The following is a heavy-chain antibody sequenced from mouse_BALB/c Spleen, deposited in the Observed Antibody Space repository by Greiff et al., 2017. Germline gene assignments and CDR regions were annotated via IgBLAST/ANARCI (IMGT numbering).Heavy chain of an antibody. D-gene: IGHD2-10*01. V-gene: IGHV1S29*02. CDR1: GYTFTDYN. CDR3: ARGAYYGNYDY. J-gene: IGHJ3*01. CDR2: IYPYNGGT. Sequence: VQLQQPGAELVKPGASVKISCKASGYTFTDYNMHWVKQSHGKSLEWIGYIYPYNGGTGYNQKFKSKATLTVDNSSSTAYMELRSLTSEDSAVYYCARGAYYGNYDYWGQGTLVTVSA.